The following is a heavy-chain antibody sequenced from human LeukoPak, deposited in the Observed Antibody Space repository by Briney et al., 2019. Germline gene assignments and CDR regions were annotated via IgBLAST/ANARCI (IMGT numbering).Heavy chain of an antibody. Sequence: GGSLRLSCTASGFXFGDYAMSWVRQAPGKGLEWVGFIRSKAYGGTTEYAASVKSRFTISRDDSKSIAYLQMNSLKTEDTAVYYCTRDIPDYGDSPNWFDPWGQGTLVTVSS. CDR2: IRSKAYGGTT. CDR3: TRDIPDYGDSPNWFDP. J-gene: IGHJ5*02. CDR1: GFXFGDYA. V-gene: IGHV3-49*04. D-gene: IGHD4-17*01.